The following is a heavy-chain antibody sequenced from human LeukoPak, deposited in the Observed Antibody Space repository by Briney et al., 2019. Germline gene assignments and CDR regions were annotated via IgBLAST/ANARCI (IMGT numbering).Heavy chain of an antibody. D-gene: IGHD4-17*01. V-gene: IGHV3-48*04. CDR1: GFTFSSYS. Sequence: GGSLRLSCAASGFTFSSYSMNWVRQAPGKGLEWVSYISSSGSTIYYADSVKGRFTISRDNAKNSLYLQMNSLRAEDTAVYYCARVTTVTRYFDYWGQGTLVTVSS. CDR3: ARVTTVTRYFDY. J-gene: IGHJ4*02. CDR2: ISSSGSTI.